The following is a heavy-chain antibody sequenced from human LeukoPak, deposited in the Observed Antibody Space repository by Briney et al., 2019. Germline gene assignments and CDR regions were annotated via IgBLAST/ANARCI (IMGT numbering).Heavy chain of an antibody. D-gene: IGHD4-17*01. V-gene: IGHV3-9*01. J-gene: IGHJ4*02. CDR1: GIPFDDYA. Sequence: SLRLSCAAFGIPFDDYALPRVRQASGKGLGWVSGISWNSGSIGYADSVKGRFTISRDNAKNSLYLQMNSLRAEDTALYYCAIGDYDNTKFDYWGQGTLVTVSS. CDR3: AIGDYDNTKFDY. CDR2: ISWNSGSI.